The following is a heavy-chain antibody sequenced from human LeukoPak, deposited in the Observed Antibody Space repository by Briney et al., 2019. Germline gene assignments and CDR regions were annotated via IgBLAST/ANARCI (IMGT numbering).Heavy chain of an antibody. CDR1: GGSFSGYY. V-gene: IGHV4-34*01. Sequence: SETLSLTCAVYGGSFSGYYWSWIRQPPGKGLEWIGEINHSGSTNYNPSLKSRVTISVDTSKHHFSLKLNSVTAADTAVYYCTRHGGGYYYFDYWGRGTLVTVSS. J-gene: IGHJ4*02. D-gene: IGHD2-21*01. CDR3: TRHGGGYYYFDY. CDR2: INHSGST.